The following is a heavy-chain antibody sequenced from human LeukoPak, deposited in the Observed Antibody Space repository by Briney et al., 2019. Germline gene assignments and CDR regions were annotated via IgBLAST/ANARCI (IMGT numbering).Heavy chain of an antibody. Sequence: SETLSLTCTVSGGSISTTISYYWGWIRQPPGKGLEWIGSIYYSGSTYYNPSLKSRVTMSVDTSKNQFSLKLSSVTAADTAVYYCARGGTTFPDGFYYMDVWGKGTTVTVSS. D-gene: IGHD1-7*01. CDR3: ARGGTTFPDGFYYMDV. CDR2: IYYSGST. J-gene: IGHJ6*03. V-gene: IGHV4-39*07. CDR1: GGSISTTISYY.